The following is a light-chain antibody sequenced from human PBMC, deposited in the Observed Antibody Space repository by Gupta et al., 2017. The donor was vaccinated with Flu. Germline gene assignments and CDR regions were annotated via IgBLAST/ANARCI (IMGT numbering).Light chain of an antibody. Sequence: DLVMTQSPDPLSVSLGERPTINCKSSQSVLHSSINRNYLAWYQHKPGQSPKLLIYWASTRQSGVPDRFSGSGSGTDFTLTISGLQAEDVAVYYCQQYYTTPTFGQGTKLEIK. CDR1: QSVLHSSINRNY. CDR2: WAS. CDR3: QQYYTTPT. J-gene: IGKJ2*01. V-gene: IGKV4-1*01.